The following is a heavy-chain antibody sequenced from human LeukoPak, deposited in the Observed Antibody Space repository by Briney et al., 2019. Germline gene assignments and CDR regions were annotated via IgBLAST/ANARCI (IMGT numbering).Heavy chain of an antibody. CDR2: ISGSGGST. CDR1: GFIFSSYA. J-gene: IGHJ4*02. D-gene: IGHD3-10*01. CDR3: ARIITMVRGVIPHFDY. Sequence: GGSLRLSCVASGFIFSSYAMSWVRQAPGKGLEWVSAISGSGGSTYYADSVKGPFTISRDNSKNTLYLQMNSLRAEDTAVYYCARIITMVRGVIPHFDYWGQGTLVTVSS. V-gene: IGHV3-23*01.